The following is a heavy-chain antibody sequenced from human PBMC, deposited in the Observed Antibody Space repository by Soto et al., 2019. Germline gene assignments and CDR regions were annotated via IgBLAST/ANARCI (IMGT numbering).Heavy chain of an antibody. CDR2: IYWDDDK. J-gene: IGHJ4*02. Sequence: QITLKESGPTLVKPTQTLTLTCTFSGFSLSTSGVGVAWIRQPPGKALEWLALIYWDDDKRYSPSLKSRLTITKDTSKNQVVLIMTNMDPGDTATYYCAHSRKSYYDILTGYNSWGQGTLVTVSS. D-gene: IGHD3-9*01. CDR3: AHSRKSYYDILTGYNS. CDR1: GFSLSTSGVG. V-gene: IGHV2-5*02.